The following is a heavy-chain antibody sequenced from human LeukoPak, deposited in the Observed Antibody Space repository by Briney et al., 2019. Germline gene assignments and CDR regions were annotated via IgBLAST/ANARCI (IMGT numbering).Heavy chain of an antibody. Sequence: IIXXXGTANYAQKFQGRVTITTDESTSTAYMELSSLRSEDTAVYYCARDLGIAVAAIGYYYYMDVWGKGTTVTVSS. CDR2: IIXXXGTA. CDR3: ARDLGIAVAAIGYYYYMDV. V-gene: IGHV1-69*05. J-gene: IGHJ6*03. D-gene: IGHD6-19*01.